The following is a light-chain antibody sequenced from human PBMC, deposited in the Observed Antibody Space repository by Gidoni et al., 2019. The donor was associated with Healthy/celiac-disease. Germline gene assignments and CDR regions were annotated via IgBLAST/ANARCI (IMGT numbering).Light chain of an antibody. CDR2: GAS. V-gene: IGKV3-15*01. J-gene: IGKJ1*01. CDR3: QQYTNWPAT. Sequence: EIVMTQSPATLSVSPGERATLSCRASQSVSSNLAWYQQKPGQAPRLLIYGASTRATGIPARFSGSGSGTEFTLTISSLQSEAFAVYHCQQYTNWPATFRPGTKVEIK. CDR1: QSVSSN.